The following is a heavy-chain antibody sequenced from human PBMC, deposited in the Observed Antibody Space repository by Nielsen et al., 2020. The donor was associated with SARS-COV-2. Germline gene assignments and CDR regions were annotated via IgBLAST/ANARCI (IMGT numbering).Heavy chain of an antibody. D-gene: IGHD1-26*01. CDR3: ASANSGSYYGGFDY. Sequence: VRQAPGKGLEWVAVISYDGSNKYYADSVKGRFTISRDNSKNTLYLQMNSLRAEDTAVYYCASANSGSYYGGFDYWGQGTLVTVSS. V-gene: IGHV3-30-3*01. CDR2: ISYDGSNK. J-gene: IGHJ4*02.